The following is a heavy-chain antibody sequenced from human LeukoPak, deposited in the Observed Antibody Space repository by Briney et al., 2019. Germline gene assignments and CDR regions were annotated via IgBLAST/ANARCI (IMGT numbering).Heavy chain of an antibody. CDR3: ARVGILQAYFDY. CDR1: GGSFTAFY. J-gene: IGHJ4*02. D-gene: IGHD1-14*01. CDR2: VNHSGTT. Sequence: SETLSLTCNVYGGSFTAFYWSWIRQPPGKGLEWIGEVNHSGTTNYNPSLKSRVTLSVDTSKNQFSLKLSSVTAADTAVYYCARVGILQAYFDYWGQGTLVTVSS. V-gene: IGHV4-34*01.